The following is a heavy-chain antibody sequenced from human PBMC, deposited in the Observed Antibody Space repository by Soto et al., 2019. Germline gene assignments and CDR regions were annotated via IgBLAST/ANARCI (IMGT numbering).Heavy chain of an antibody. D-gene: IGHD2-2*01. CDR2: INPNSGGT. Sequence: ASVKVSCKASGYTFTGYYMHWVRQAPGQGLEWMGWINPNSGGTNYAQKFQGRVTMTRDTSISTAYMELSRLRSDDTAVYYCAREIVVVPAAMRQYAFDIWGQGTMVTVS. J-gene: IGHJ3*02. CDR3: AREIVVVPAAMRQYAFDI. V-gene: IGHV1-2*02. CDR1: GYTFTGYY.